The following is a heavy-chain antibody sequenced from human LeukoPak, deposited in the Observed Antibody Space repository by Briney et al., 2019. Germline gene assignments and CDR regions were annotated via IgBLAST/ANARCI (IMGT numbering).Heavy chain of an antibody. CDR2: ISYSGDNK. CDR1: GFNLTNYA. Sequence: GGSLRLSCAASGFNLTNYAMLWVRQAPGKGLEWVTLISYSGDNKYYADSVKGRFTFSRDKSKNTLYLQMNSLRPEDSAVYYCASDPRDGGQNVWGKGTTVTVSS. D-gene: IGHD5-24*01. V-gene: IGHV3-30*04. J-gene: IGHJ6*04. CDR3: ASDPRDGGQNV.